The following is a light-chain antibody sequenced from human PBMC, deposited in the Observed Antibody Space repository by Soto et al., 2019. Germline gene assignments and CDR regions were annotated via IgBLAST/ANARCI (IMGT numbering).Light chain of an antibody. Sequence: IVLTQSPGTLSLSPGGRATLSCRASQSISSSYLAWYQQKPGQAPRLLIYGASSRATAIPDRCSGSGSGTDFTLTSSRLEPEDAAVYYCQQYDDSPGTFGQGTKVEIK. CDR1: QSISSSY. CDR3: QQYDDSPGT. V-gene: IGKV3-20*01. CDR2: GAS. J-gene: IGKJ1*01.